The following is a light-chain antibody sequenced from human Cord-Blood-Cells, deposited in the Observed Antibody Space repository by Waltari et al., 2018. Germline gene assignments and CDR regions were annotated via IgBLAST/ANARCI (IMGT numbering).Light chain of an antibody. Sequence: QSALTQPASVSGSPGQSITISCTGTSSAVGGYNYVSWYHQHPGKAPKLMIYDVSNRPSGVSNRFSGSKSGNTASLTISGLQAEDEADYYCSSYTSSSTLGVFGGGTKLTVL. CDR1: SSAVGGYNY. V-gene: IGLV2-14*01. CDR2: DVS. CDR3: SSYTSSSTLGV. J-gene: IGLJ2*01.